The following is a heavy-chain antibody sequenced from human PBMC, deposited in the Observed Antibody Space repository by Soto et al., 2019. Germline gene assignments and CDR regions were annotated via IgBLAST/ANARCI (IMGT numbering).Heavy chain of an antibody. J-gene: IGHJ3*02. CDR3: ARDVSPGSSGLYFDAFDI. CDR1: EFAFSSYW. Sequence: EVQLVESGGGLVQPGGSLTLSCAASEFAFSSYWMTWVRQAPGKGLEWVANIRKDGSQRSYLDFVRGRFTISRDNSKNSLYLQMNRLRAEDTALYFCARDVSPGSSGLYFDAFDIWGQGTMVTVSS. D-gene: IGHD6-25*01. CDR2: IRKDGSQR. V-gene: IGHV3-7*05.